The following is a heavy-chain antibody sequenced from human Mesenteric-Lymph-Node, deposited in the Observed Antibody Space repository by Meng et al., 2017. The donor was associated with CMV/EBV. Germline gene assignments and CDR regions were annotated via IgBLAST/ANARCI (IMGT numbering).Heavy chain of an antibody. J-gene: IGHJ4*02. CDR3: ARRGLTTVNPVGYDY. CDR1: GFTFSSHW. Sequence: GESLKISCTASGFTFSSHWMNWVRQAPGKGLEWVANIKEDGSDKKYVDSVKGRFTISRDNAKNSLDLQMNSLRAEDTAVYYCARRGLTTVNPVGYDYWGQGTLVTVSS. V-gene: IGHV3-7*01. D-gene: IGHD4-11*01. CDR2: IKEDGSDK.